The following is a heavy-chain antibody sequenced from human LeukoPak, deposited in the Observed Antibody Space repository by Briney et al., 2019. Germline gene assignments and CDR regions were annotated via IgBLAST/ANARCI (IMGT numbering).Heavy chain of an antibody. J-gene: IGHJ4*02. V-gene: IGHV3-74*01. Sequence: PGGSLRLSCAASGFTFSSYWMHWVRQAPGKGLVWVSRIDTDGSNTGYADSVKGRFTVSRENSKNTVFLQMNSLRVDDTAVYYCARDWSEGSGSYIDYWGQGALVTVSS. CDR3: ARDWSEGSGSYIDY. CDR2: IDTDGSNT. D-gene: IGHD3-10*01. CDR1: GFTFSSYW.